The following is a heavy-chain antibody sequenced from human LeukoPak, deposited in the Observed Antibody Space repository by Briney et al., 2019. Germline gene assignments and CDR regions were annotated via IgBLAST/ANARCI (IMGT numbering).Heavy chain of an antibody. CDR2: IDPSDGGR. J-gene: IGHJ6*03. Sequence: ASVMVSCKTSGCTFSSYSMHWVRQAPGQGLEWMAIIDPSDGGRSYAQKFQGRVTMTSDTSASTVYMELRSLRSEDTAVYYCARGATDYFYMDVWGKGTTVSVSS. V-gene: IGHV1-46*01. CDR3: ARGATDYFYMDV. CDR1: GCTFSSYS.